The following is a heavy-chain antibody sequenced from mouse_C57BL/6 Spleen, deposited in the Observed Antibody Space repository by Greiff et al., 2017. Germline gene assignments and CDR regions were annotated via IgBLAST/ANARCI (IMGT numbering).Heavy chain of an antibody. CDR1: GFTFSNYW. J-gene: IGHJ3*01. CDR3: TGGDSSGYGFAY. V-gene: IGHV6-3*01. Sequence: DVKLVESGGGLVQPGGSMKLSCVASGFTFSNYWMNWVRQSPEKGLEWVAQIRLKSDNYATHYAESVKGRFTISRDDSKSSVYLQMNNLRAEDTGIYYCTGGDSSGYGFAYWGQGTLVTVSA. CDR2: IRLKSDNYAT. D-gene: IGHD3-2*02.